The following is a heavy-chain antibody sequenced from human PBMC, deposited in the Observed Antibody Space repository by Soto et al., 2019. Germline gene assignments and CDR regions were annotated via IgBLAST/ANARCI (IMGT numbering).Heavy chain of an antibody. J-gene: IGHJ6*02. CDR2: IYYSGNT. CDR3: ASSSLYRMDV. V-gene: IGHV4-30-4*01. CDR1: GGSISSGYYY. Sequence: SETLSLTCSVSGGSISSGYYYWSLILQPPGKGLEWIGNIYYSGNTYYNPSLKSRLIISIDTSKNQFSLKVGYVTAAETAVYYCASSSLYRMDVWGQGTTVTVSS.